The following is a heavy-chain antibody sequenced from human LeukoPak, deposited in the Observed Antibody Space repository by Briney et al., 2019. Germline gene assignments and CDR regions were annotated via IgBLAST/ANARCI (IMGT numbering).Heavy chain of an antibody. CDR1: GFTFCDSY. Sequence: GGSLRLSCAASGFTFCDSYMSWIREAPGKGLEWVSYISSSGSTIYYADSVKGRFTISRDNAKNSLYLQMNSLRAGDTAVYYCAREQDYGDYPFDYWGQGTLVTVSS. CDR3: AREQDYGDYPFDY. J-gene: IGHJ4*02. CDR2: ISSSGSTI. D-gene: IGHD4-17*01. V-gene: IGHV3-11*01.